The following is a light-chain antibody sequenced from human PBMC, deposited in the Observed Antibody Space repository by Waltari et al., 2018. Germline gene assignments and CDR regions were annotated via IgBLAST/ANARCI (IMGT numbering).Light chain of an antibody. Sequence: EIVLTQSPGTLSLSPGERATLSCRARESVSKYLAWYQQRPGQAPRLLIYAASNRATGIADRFSGSGSGTDFSLTISRLEPEDFAVYYCQMYVRLPVTFGQGTKVEIK. J-gene: IGKJ1*01. CDR3: QMYVRLPVT. V-gene: IGKV3-20*01. CDR2: AAS. CDR1: ESVSKY.